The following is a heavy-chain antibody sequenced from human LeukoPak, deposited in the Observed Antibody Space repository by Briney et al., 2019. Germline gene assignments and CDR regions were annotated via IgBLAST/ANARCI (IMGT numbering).Heavy chain of an antibody. CDR3: AKAYGWELPDYFDY. CDR1: GFTFDDYA. D-gene: IGHD1-26*01. Sequence: GGSLRLSCAASGFTFDDYAMHWVRQAPGKGLEWVSGISWNSGSIGYADSVKGRFTISRDNSKNTLYLQMNSLRAEDTAVYYCAKAYGWELPDYFDYWGQGTLVTVSS. CDR2: ISWNSGSI. J-gene: IGHJ4*02. V-gene: IGHV3-9*01.